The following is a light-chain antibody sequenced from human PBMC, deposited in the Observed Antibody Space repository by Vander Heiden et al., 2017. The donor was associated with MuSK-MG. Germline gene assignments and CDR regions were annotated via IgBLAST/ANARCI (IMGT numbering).Light chain of an antibody. Sequence: QSALTQPASVSGSPGQAITISCTGTSSDIGAYNYVSWYQQHPGTAPKLVIFDVRNRPAGVSSRFSGSKSGNTASLTISGLQAEDEADYYCSSYRGSSTVLFGGGTKLTVL. J-gene: IGLJ2*01. CDR1: SSDIGAYNY. CDR2: DVR. CDR3: SSYRGSSTVL. V-gene: IGLV2-14*03.